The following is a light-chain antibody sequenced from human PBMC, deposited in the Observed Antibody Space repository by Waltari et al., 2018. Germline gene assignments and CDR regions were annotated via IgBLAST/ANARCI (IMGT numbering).Light chain of an antibody. CDR3: QQYYNWPRT. Sequence: EIVMTQSPATLSASPGERASLSCRASQSVSSNLAWFQPRPGQPPRLLIYGASTRATGIPARFSGSGSGAEFTLTISSLQSEDFAVYYCQQYYNWPRTFGQGTKVEI. CDR1: QSVSSN. J-gene: IGKJ1*01. CDR2: GAS. V-gene: IGKV3-15*01.